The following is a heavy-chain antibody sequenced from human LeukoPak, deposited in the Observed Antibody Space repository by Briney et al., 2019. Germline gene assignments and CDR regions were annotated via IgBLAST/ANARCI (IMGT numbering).Heavy chain of an antibody. CDR2: ISSSSSYI. J-gene: IGHJ4*02. D-gene: IGHD6-19*01. CDR3: AREGIAVAADYFDY. V-gene: IGHV3-21*01. CDR1: GFTFSSYS. Sequence: SGGSLRLSCAASGFTFSSYSMTWVRQAPGKGLEWVSSISSSSSYIYYADSVKGRFTISRDNAKNSLYPQMNSLRAEDTAVYYCAREGIAVAADYFDYWGQGTLVTVSS.